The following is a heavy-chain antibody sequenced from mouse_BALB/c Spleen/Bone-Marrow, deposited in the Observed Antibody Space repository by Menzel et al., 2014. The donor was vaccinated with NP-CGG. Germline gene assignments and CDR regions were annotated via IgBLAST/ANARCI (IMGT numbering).Heavy chain of an antibody. D-gene: IGHD1-2*01. J-gene: IGHJ2*01. V-gene: IGHV1-14*01. Sequence: VQLQQSGPELVKPGASVKMSCKASGYTFTSYVMHWVRQKPGQGLEWIGYINPYNDGSKYNEKFKGKATLTSDKSSSTAYMELSSLTSEDSAVYYCARYYYGYYFDYWGQGTTLTVSS. CDR3: ARYYYGYYFDY. CDR2: INPYNDGS. CDR1: GYTFTSYV.